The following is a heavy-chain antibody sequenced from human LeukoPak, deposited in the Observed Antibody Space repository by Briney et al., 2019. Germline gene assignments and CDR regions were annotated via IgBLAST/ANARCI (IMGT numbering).Heavy chain of an antibody. V-gene: IGHV3-7*01. D-gene: IGHD3-10*01. CDR1: GFTFRSYW. Sequence: PGGSLRLSCAASGFTFRSYWMSWVRQAPGKGLEWVANIKQDGSEKYYVDSVKGRFTISRDNAKNSLYLQMNSLRAEDTAVYYCARLGERVFDYWGQGTLVTVSS. CDR3: ARLGERVFDY. CDR2: IKQDGSEK. J-gene: IGHJ4*02.